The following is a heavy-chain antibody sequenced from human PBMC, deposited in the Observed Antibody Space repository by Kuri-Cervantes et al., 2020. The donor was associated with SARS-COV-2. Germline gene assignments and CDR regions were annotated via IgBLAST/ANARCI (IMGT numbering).Heavy chain of an antibody. CDR1: GYSFTVYY. D-gene: IGHD6-13*01. CDR3: ARDSGLAAAGLFDY. Sequence: ASVKVSCKASGYSFTVYYMHWVRQAPGQGLEWMGWINPNSGGTNYAQKFQGRVTMTRDTSISTAYMELSRLRSDDTAVYYCARDSGLAAAGLFDYWGQGTLVTVSS. J-gene: IGHJ4*02. V-gene: IGHV1-2*02. CDR2: INPNSGGT.